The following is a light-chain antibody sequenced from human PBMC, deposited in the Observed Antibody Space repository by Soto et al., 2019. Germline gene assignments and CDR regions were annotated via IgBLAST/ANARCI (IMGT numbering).Light chain of an antibody. Sequence: EVVLTQSPGTLSLSPGERATLSCSASQSVSNNYFACYQQKPGQAPRLLIFCSSDRATGIPDRFSGSGSGTAFTLTTSRLEPEDFVVYYCQQHGSLPPYTFGQGTKLEIK. V-gene: IGKV3-20*01. CDR2: CSS. J-gene: IGKJ2*01. CDR3: QQHGSLPPYT. CDR1: QSVSNNY.